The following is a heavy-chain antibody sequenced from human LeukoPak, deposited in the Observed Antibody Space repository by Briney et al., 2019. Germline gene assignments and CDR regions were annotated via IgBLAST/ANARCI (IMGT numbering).Heavy chain of an antibody. CDR1: GGSIDSGGYY. J-gene: IGHJ6*02. V-gene: IGHV4-31*03. Sequence: SQTLSLTCSVSGGSIDSGGYYWTWIRQHPGKGLEWIGYIYTSGITYYDPSLKSRVSISAGTSKSQFSLKLRSVTAADTAMYYGARNLGSYGMDVWGQGTTVTVSS. CDR2: IYTSGIT. CDR3: ARNLGSYGMDV. D-gene: IGHD3-10*01.